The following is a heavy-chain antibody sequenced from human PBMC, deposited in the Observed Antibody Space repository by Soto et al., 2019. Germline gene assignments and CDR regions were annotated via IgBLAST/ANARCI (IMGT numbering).Heavy chain of an antibody. CDR1: GFTFKSYA. CDR3: ARDGTGRSGKFDY. V-gene: IGHV3-23*01. D-gene: IGHD3-10*01. Sequence: EVQLLESGGDLVQPGGSLRLSCAASGFTFKSYAVSWVRQAPGKGLEWVSVITGSGDSTYYADSVKGRFTISRDNSKNTLHLQMNSLRAEDTAVYYCARDGTGRSGKFDYWGQGTLVTVSS. CDR2: ITGSGDST. J-gene: IGHJ4*02.